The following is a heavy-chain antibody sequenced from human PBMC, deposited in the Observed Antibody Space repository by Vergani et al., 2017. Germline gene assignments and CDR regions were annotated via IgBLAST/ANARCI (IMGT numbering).Heavy chain of an antibody. V-gene: IGHV1-69-2*01. D-gene: IGHD4-17*01. CDR2: VEPEDGET. CDR1: GYTFTDHY. Sequence: EVQLVQSGAEVKKPGATMKISCTVSGYTFTDHYMHWVIQAPGKGLEWMGLVEPEDGETIYAEKCKGRVTIAADTSTDTAHLELSSRRSEDTAVYYCATPQTVPTGGIEVWGQGTTVIVSS. CDR3: ATPQTVPTGGIEV. J-gene: IGHJ6*02.